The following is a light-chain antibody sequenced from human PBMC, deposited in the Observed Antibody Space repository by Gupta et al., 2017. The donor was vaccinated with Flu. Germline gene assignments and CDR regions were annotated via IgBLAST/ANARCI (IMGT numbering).Light chain of an antibody. CDR2: GAS. J-gene: IGKJ2*01. CDR1: QNINSF. Sequence: DIQMTQSQLSLSASVGDRVTITCRASQNINSFLNWYQQKPGKAPKLLIFGASSLQTGVPSGFSGSGSGTDFTLTISSLQPEDFATYYCQHTFSMPTTFGQGTKLEIK. CDR3: QHTFSMPTT. V-gene: IGKV1-39*01.